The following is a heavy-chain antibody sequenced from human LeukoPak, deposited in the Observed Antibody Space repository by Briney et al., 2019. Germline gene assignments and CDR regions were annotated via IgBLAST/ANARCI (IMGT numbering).Heavy chain of an antibody. Sequence: GASVKVSCKVSGYMFTELSMHWVRQAPGKGLEWMGGFDLEDDEKMYAQKFQGRVTMTEDTSTDTAYMELSSLRSEDTAVYYCAAELSSGYFDYWGQGTLVSVCS. CDR2: FDLEDDEK. CDR3: AAELSSGYFDY. V-gene: IGHV1-24*01. CDR1: GYMFTELS. D-gene: IGHD3-22*01. J-gene: IGHJ4*02.